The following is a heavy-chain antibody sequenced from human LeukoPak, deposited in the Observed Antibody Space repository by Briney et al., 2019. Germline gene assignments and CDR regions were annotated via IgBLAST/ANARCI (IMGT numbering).Heavy chain of an antibody. J-gene: IGHJ4*02. CDR1: GYTFTSYG. CDR3: ARDRYYYGSGSYYGY. V-gene: IGHV1-18*01. CDR2: IGAYNGET. D-gene: IGHD3-10*01. Sequence: ASVEVSCKASGYTFTSYGISWVRQAPGHGLEWMGWIGAYNGETNYAQKLQGRVTMTTDTSTSTAYMELRSLRSDDTAVYYCARDRYYYGSGSYYGYWGQGTLVTVSS.